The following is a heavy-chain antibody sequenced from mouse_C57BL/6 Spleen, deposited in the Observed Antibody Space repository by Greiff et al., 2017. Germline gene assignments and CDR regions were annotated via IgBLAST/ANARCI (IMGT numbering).Heavy chain of an antibody. CDR2: IDPSDSYT. CDR3: ARGDLTVLFAY. Sequence: QVQLKQPGAELVMPGASVKLSCKASGYTFTSYWMHWVKQRPGQGLEWIGEIDPSDSYTNYNQKFKGKSTLTVDKSSSTAYMQLSSLTSEDSAVYYCARGDLTVLFAYWGQGTLVTVSA. J-gene: IGHJ3*01. D-gene: IGHD4-1*01. CDR1: GYTFTSYW. V-gene: IGHV1-69*01.